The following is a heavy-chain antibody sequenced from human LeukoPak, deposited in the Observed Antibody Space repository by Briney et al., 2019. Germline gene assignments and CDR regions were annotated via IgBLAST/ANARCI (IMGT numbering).Heavy chain of an antibody. CDR3: ARGGLELPHYYYYIDV. Sequence: ASVKVSCKASGGTFSSYAISWVRQAPGQGLEWMGGIIPIFGTANYAQKFQGRVTITTDESTSTAYMELSSLRSEDTAVYYCARGGLELPHYYYYIDVWGKGTTVTV. D-gene: IGHD1-7*01. CDR2: IIPIFGTA. CDR1: GGTFSSYA. V-gene: IGHV1-69*05. J-gene: IGHJ6*03.